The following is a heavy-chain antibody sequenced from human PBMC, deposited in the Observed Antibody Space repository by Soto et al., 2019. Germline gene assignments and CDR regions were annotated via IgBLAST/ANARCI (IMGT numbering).Heavy chain of an antibody. V-gene: IGHV3-30*18. J-gene: IGHJ4*02. D-gene: IGHD2-15*01. Sequence: QVQLVESGGGVVQPGRSLRLSCAASGFTFSSYGMHWVRQAPGKGLEWVAVISYDGSNKYYADSVKGRFTISRDNSKNPVYGKLDSGSAGDWVVYCCGKCCGGGGCYGGYWGRGPQVPV. CDR1: GFTFSSYG. CDR3: GKCCGGGGCYGGY. CDR2: ISYDGSNK.